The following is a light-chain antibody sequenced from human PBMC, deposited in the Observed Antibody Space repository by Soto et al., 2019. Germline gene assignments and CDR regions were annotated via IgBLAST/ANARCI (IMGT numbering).Light chain of an antibody. CDR3: QQYNNWPPRVT. J-gene: IGKJ3*01. Sequence: EIVMTQSPATLSVSPGERATLSCRASQSVRSNLAWYQQKPGQAPRLLIHGASTRATGIPARFSGSGSGTEFTLTISSLQSEDFAVYYCQQYNNWPPRVTFGPGTKVDFK. V-gene: IGKV3-15*01. CDR1: QSVRSN. CDR2: GAS.